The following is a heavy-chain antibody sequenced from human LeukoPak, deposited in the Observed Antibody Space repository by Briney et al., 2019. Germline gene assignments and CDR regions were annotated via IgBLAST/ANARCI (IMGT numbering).Heavy chain of an antibody. V-gene: IGHV4-4*09. CDR1: GGSISSYY. CDR2: IYTSGST. CDR3: ARHPSGASDY. J-gene: IGHJ4*02. Sequence: PSETLSLTCTVSGGSISSYYWSWIRQPPGKGLEWIGYIYTSGSTNYNPSLKSRVTISVDTSKNQFSLKLSSVTAADTAVYYCARHPSGASDYWGQGTLVTVSS. D-gene: IGHD2-15*01.